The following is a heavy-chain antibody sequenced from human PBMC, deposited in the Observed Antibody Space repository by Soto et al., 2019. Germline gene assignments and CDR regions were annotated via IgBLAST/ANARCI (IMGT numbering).Heavy chain of an antibody. CDR3: ARDLGRAYDYVWGSYPDY. V-gene: IGHV1-18*01. Sequence: QVQLVQSGAEVKKPGASVKVSCKASGYTFTSYGISWVRQAPGQGLEWMGWISAYNGNTNYAQKLQGRVTMTTDTSTSTAYMELRSLRSDDTAVYYCARDLGRAYDYVWGSYPDYWGQGTLVTVSS. D-gene: IGHD3-16*02. CDR2: ISAYNGNT. CDR1: GYTFTSYG. J-gene: IGHJ4*02.